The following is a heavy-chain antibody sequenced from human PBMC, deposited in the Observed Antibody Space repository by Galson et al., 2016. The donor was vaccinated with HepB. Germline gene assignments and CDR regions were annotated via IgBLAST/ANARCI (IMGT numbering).Heavy chain of an antibody. CDR2: ISFSSGYI. CDR1: GFAFSDYT. V-gene: IGHV3-21*01. D-gene: IGHD3/OR15-3a*01. Sequence: SLRLSCAASGFAFSDYTMNWVRQVPGKGLEWVSSISFSSGYIYYADSVKGRFTISRDNAKNSLYLQMDSLRVEETAVYYCAGDARGDWFDYWGQGTLVTVSS. CDR3: AGDARGDWFDY. J-gene: IGHJ4*02.